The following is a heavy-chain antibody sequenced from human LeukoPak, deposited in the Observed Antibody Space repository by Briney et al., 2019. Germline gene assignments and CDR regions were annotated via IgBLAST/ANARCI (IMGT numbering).Heavy chain of an antibody. CDR1: GYSFTGYW. Sequence: GESLKISCRYSGYSFTGYWIAWVRQMPGRGLDWMGIIYPGDSDTRYSPSFQGQVTISADKSINTAYLHWSGLKASDTAMYYCAKRDGSYFDYWGQGTLVTVSS. CDR2: IYPGDSDT. V-gene: IGHV5-51*01. J-gene: IGHJ4*02. D-gene: IGHD5-24*01. CDR3: AKRDGSYFDY.